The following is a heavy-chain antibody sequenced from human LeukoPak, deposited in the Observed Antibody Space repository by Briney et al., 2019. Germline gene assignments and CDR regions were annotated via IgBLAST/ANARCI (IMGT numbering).Heavy chain of an antibody. J-gene: IGHJ3*02. D-gene: IGHD3-16*02. Sequence: SETLSLTCTVSGGSISTYYWSWIRQPPGKGLEWIGYIYYRGSTKYNPSLKSRVTISIDTSKNHFSLKLSSVTAADTAVYYCARDRPGPLRLGELSPDDAFDIWGQGTMVTVSS. CDR2: IYYRGST. V-gene: IGHV4-59*01. CDR1: GGSISTYY. CDR3: ARDRPGPLRLGELSPDDAFDI.